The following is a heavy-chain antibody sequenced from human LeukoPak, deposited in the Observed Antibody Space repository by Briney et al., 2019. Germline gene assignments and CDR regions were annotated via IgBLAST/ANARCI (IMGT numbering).Heavy chain of an antibody. CDR2: IKDDGSET. D-gene: IGHD2/OR15-2a*01. V-gene: IGHV3-7*01. CDR1: GLTFRDYW. Sequence: AGGSLRLSCAVSGLTFRDYWMSWVRQAPGKGLEWVANIKDDGSETYYVDSVKGRFTISRDNTKNSLYLQMDSLRAEDSAIYYCASELKPLWRDYLDNWGQGTLVTVSS. J-gene: IGHJ4*02. CDR3: ASELKPLWRDYLDN.